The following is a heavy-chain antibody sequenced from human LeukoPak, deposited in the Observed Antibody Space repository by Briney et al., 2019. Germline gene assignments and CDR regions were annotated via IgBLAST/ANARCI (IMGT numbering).Heavy chain of an antibody. J-gene: IGHJ6*04. CDR3: ARDKVPNTYCSSTSCHYYYYGMDV. Sequence: KPGGSLRLSCAASGFTFSSYSMNWVRQAPGKGLEWVSSISSRSSYIYYADSVKGRFTISRDNAKNSLYLQMNSLRAEDTAVYYCARDKVPNTYCSSTSCHYYYYGMDVWGKGTTVTVSS. CDR1: GFTFSSYS. V-gene: IGHV3-21*01. CDR2: ISSRSSYI. D-gene: IGHD2-2*01.